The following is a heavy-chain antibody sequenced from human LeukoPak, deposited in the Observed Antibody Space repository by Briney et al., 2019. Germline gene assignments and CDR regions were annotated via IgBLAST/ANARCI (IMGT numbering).Heavy chain of an antibody. Sequence: PSETLSLTCTVSGGSISSDHWIWIRQPPGKGLEWIGYIHYSGSTNYNPSLKSRVTTSVDTSKKQFSLKLRSVTAADTAVYYCARSVSWGLLVRDDAFDIWGQGTMVTVSS. CDR1: GGSISSDH. CDR2: IHYSGST. V-gene: IGHV4-59*08. CDR3: ARSVSWGLLVRDDAFDI. D-gene: IGHD2-21*01. J-gene: IGHJ3*02.